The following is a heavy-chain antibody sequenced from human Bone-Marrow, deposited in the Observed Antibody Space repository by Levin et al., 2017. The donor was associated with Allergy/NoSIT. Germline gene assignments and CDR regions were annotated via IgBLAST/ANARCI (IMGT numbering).Heavy chain of an antibody. D-gene: IGHD1-26*01. CDR3: ARGGGGAFQFDP. V-gene: IGHV4-4*07. CDR2: ILASGST. CDR1: GGSISSYY. Sequence: ASETLSLTCTVSGGSISSYYWTWIRQPAGKGLEWIGRILASGSTNYNPSLKSRVTMSVDTSKDQFSLKLSSVSAADTAVYCCARGGGGAFQFDPWGQGTLVTVSS. J-gene: IGHJ5*02.